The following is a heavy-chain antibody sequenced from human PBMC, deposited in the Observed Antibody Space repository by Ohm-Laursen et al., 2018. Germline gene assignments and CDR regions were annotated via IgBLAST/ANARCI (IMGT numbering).Heavy chain of an antibody. Sequence: TLSLTCTVSGGSISGYYWSWIRQPPGKGLEWIGYIYYSRSTNYNPSLKSRVTISVDTSKNQFSLNLSSVTAADTAVYYCARHSSGYYHFDYWGQGTLVTVSS. CDR3: ARHSSGYYHFDY. J-gene: IGHJ4*02. V-gene: IGHV4-59*08. CDR1: GGSISGYY. D-gene: IGHD3-22*01. CDR2: IYYSRST.